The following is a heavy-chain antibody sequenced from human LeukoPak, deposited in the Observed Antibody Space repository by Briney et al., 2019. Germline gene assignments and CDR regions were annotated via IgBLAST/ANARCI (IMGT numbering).Heavy chain of an antibody. CDR1: GFTFSSYS. CDR3: ARGLYYYDSSGCGY. Sequence: GGSLRLSCAASGFTFSSYSMNWVRQAPGKGLEWVSSISSSSSYIYYADSVKGRFAISRDNAKNSLYLQMNSLRAEDTAVYYCARGLYYYDSSGCGYWGQGTLVTVSS. J-gene: IGHJ4*02. V-gene: IGHV3-21*01. CDR2: ISSSSSYI. D-gene: IGHD3-22*01.